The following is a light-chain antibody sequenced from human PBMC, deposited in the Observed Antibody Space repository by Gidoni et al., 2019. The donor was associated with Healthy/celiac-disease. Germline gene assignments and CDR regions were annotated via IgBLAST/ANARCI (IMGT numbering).Light chain of an antibody. Sequence: IPMTQSPSSLSASVGDRVTISCRASQGSRNDLGWDQQKPGKAPKLLIYAASSLQSGVPSRFSGSGSGTDFTLTISSLQPEDFATYYCLQDYNYPLTFGGGTKVEIK. CDR2: AAS. CDR3: LQDYNYPLT. V-gene: IGKV1-6*01. CDR1: QGSRND. J-gene: IGKJ4*01.